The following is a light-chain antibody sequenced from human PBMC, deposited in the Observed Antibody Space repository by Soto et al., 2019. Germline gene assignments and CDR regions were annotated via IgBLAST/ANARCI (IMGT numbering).Light chain of an antibody. CDR3: LQHNSYPLT. V-gene: IGKV3-15*01. J-gene: IGKJ4*01. CDR1: QSVGST. Sequence: EIVLTQSPAALSVSPGETATLSCWASQSVGSTLNWYQQSPGQAPRLLIYDTSIRATGIPARFSGSGSGTEFTLTISSLQPEDFATYYCLQHNSYPLTFGGGTKVDIK. CDR2: DTS.